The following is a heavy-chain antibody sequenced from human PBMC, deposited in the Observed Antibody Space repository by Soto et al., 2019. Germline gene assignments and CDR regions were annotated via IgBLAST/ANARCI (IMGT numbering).Heavy chain of an antibody. Sequence: QVQLVQSGAEVKKPGASVKVSCKASGYSFTSFPIHWVRQAPGQGLECMGWINAANGYTRYSQKFQGRGTITRDTPATTAYMDLSSLTSEDTAVYYCARGGGLDDWGQATLITVSS. CDR2: INAANGYT. D-gene: IGHD3-10*01. CDR1: GYSFTSFP. J-gene: IGHJ4*02. V-gene: IGHV1-3*01. CDR3: ARGGGLDD.